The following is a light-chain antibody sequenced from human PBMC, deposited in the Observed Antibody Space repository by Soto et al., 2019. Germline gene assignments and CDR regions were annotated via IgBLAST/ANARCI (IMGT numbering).Light chain of an antibody. V-gene: IGKV1-27*01. J-gene: IGKJ4*01. Sequence: DIQMTQSPSSLSAAVGDRVTITCRASQGIYNYLAWYQQKPGKVPKLLIYAASTLQSGVPSRFSGSGSGTDFTLTISRLQPEDVATYYCQKYNSAPQTFGGGTKV. CDR2: AAS. CDR3: QKYNSAPQT. CDR1: QGIYNY.